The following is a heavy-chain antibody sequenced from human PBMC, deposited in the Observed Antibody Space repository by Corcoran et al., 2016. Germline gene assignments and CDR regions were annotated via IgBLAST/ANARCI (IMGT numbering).Heavy chain of an antibody. CDR2: ISYDGSNK. Sequence: QVQLVESGGGVVQPGRSLRLSCAASGFTFSGYGMYWVRQAPGKGLEWVAVISYDGSNKYYADSVKGRFTISRDNSKNTLYLQMNSLRAEDTAVYYCAKDFYNWNPRPGFFDYWGQGTLVTVSS. CDR3: AKDFYNWNPRPGFFDY. V-gene: IGHV3-30*18. J-gene: IGHJ4*02. CDR1: GFTFSGYG. D-gene: IGHD1-20*01.